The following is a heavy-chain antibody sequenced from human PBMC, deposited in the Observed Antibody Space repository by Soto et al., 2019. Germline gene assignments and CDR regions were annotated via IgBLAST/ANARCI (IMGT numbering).Heavy chain of an antibody. CDR3: AKRGPDGFCSGGRCYFDY. V-gene: IGHV3-9*01. D-gene: IGHD2-15*01. Sequence: EVQLVESGGGLVQPGRSLRLSCAASGFTFDDYAMHWVRRVPGKGLEWVSSISWNSNIIDYADSVKGRFTISRDNAKNSLYLQMNSLRPEDTALYYCAKRGPDGFCSGGRCYFDYWGQGTLVTVSS. CDR1: GFTFDDYA. CDR2: ISWNSNII. J-gene: IGHJ4*02.